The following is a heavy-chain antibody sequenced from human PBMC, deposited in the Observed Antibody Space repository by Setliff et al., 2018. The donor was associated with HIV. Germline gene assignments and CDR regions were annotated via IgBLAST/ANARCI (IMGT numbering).Heavy chain of an antibody. J-gene: IGHJ4*02. V-gene: IGHV3-9*01. CDR1: GFTFDDYA. Sequence: SLRLSCAASGFTFDDYAMHWVRQAPGKGLEWVSGISWNSGSIGYADSVKGRFTISRDNAKNSLYLQMNSLRAEDTALYYCAKGVDYGGILDWGQGTLVTVSS. CDR3: AKGVDYGGILD. D-gene: IGHD4-17*01. CDR2: ISWNSGSI.